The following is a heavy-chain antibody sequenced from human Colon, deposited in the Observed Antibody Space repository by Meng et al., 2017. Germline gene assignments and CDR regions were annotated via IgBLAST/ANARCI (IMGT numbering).Heavy chain of an antibody. V-gene: IGHV3-30*01. CDR1: GFTFSSYA. CDR3: ARDWTAVAGTSPPYYYYGMDV. Sequence: GESLKISCAASGFTFSSYAMHWVRQAPGKGLEWVAVISYDGSNKYYADSVKGRFTISRDNSKNTLYLQMNSLRAEDTAVYYCARDWTAVAGTSPPYYYYGMDVWGQGTTVTGAS. J-gene: IGHJ6*02. D-gene: IGHD6-19*01. CDR2: ISYDGSNK.